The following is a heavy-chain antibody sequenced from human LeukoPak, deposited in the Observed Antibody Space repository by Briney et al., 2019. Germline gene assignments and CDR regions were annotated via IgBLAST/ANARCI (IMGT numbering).Heavy chain of an antibody. CDR3: ARGVLANKGGYDY. CDR2: INHSGST. Sequence: SETLSLTCAAYGGSFSGYYWSWIRQPPGKGLEWIGEINHSGSTNYNPSLKSRVTISVDTSKNQFSLKLSSVTAADTAVYYCARGVLANKGGYDYWGQGTLVTVSS. V-gene: IGHV4-34*01. D-gene: IGHD3-16*01. J-gene: IGHJ4*02. CDR1: GGSFSGYY.